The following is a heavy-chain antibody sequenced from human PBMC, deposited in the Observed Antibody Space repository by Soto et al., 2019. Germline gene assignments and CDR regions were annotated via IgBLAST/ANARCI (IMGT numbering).Heavy chain of an antibody. J-gene: IGHJ4*02. Sequence: EVQLVESGGGLVQPGGSLRLSCAASGFIFSSYWMSWVRQAPGKGLEWVANIKQDGSEKYYVDSVKGRFTISRDNAKNSLYLQMNSLRAEDTAVYYCARSSSGWYGEFDYWGQGTLVTVSS. V-gene: IGHV3-7*01. CDR2: IKQDGSEK. CDR1: GFIFSSYW. CDR3: ARSSSGWYGEFDY. D-gene: IGHD6-19*01.